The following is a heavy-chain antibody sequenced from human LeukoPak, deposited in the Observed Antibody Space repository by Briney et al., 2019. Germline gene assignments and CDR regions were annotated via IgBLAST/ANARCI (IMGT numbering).Heavy chain of an antibody. V-gene: IGHV4-31*03. CDR1: GGSINNGGYY. CDR3: ARAKIKYSSSWLYFQH. Sequence: SETLSLTCTVSGGSINNGGYYWSWIRQHPGKGLEWIGYIYYSGSSYYNPSLRSRVTISVDTSKNHFSLKLSSVTAADTAVYYCARAKIKYSSSWLYFQHWGQGTLVTVSS. J-gene: IGHJ1*01. CDR2: IYYSGSS. D-gene: IGHD6-13*01.